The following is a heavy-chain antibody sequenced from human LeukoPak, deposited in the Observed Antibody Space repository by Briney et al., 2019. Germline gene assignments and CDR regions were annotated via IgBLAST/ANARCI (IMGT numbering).Heavy chain of an antibody. V-gene: IGHV3-64D*06. CDR2: ISSNGGST. D-gene: IGHD2-2*01. J-gene: IGHJ6*02. Sequence: GGSLRLSCSASGFTFSSYAMNWVRQAPGKGLEYVSAISSNGGSTYYADSVKGRFTISRDNSKNTLYLQMSSLRAEDTAVYYCALSREYHRLDGMDVWGQGTTVTVSS. CDR3: ALSREYHRLDGMDV. CDR1: GFTFSSYA.